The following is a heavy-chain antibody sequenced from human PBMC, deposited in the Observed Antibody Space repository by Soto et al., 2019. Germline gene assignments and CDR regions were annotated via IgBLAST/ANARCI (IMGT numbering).Heavy chain of an antibody. J-gene: IGHJ4*02. CDR3: ARTIVVVTALDY. CDR1: GYTFTSYD. D-gene: IGHD2-21*02. Sequence: ASVKVSCKASGYTFTSYDINWVRQATGQGLEWMGWMNPNSGNTGYAQKFQGRVTMTRNTSISTAYMELSSLRSEDTAVYYCARTIVVVTALDYWGQGPLVTVSS. CDR2: MNPNSGNT. V-gene: IGHV1-8*01.